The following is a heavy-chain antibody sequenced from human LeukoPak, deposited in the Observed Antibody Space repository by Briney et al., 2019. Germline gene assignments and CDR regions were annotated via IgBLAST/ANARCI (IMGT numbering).Heavy chain of an antibody. CDR1: GFTFSSYW. V-gene: IGHV3-7*01. D-gene: IGHD1-26*01. CDR3: ASSGSYRFDY. J-gene: IGHJ4*02. CDR2: INHNGNVN. Sequence: GGSLRLSCAASGFTFSSYWMNWARQAPGKGLEWVASINHNGNVNYYVDSVKGRFTISRDNAKNSLYLQVNSLRDEDTAVYYCASSGSYRFDYWGQGTLVTVSS.